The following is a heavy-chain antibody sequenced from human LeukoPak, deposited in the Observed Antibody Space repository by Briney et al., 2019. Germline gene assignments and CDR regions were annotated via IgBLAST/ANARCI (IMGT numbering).Heavy chain of an antibody. Sequence: GGSLRLSCAASGFTFSRHWMSWVGQAAGKGLERVAHMNQDGSAIYSVDSVKGRFTISRDNDKNSLYLQMNGLTVADTAVYYCARTVPGYPDDYFDYWGQGTLVTVSS. CDR1: GFTFSRHW. V-gene: IGHV3-7*01. D-gene: IGHD6-19*01. J-gene: IGHJ4*02. CDR3: ARTVPGYPDDYFDY. CDR2: MNQDGSAI.